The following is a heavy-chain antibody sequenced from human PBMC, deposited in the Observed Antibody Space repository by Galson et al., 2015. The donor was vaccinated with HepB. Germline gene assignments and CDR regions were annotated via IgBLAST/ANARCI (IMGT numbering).Heavy chain of an antibody. V-gene: IGHV2-5*01. CDR3: AHRRCTSTSCYTPIEY. Sequence: PALVKPTQTLTLTCSFSGFSLSTSGVGVGWIRQPPGKALEWLALIYWNDDKRYSPYLKSRLTITKDTSKNQVVLTMTNMDPVGTATYFCAHRRCTSTSCYTPIEYWGQGALVTVSS. CDR1: GFSLSTSGVG. J-gene: IGHJ4*02. CDR2: IYWNDDK. D-gene: IGHD2-2*02.